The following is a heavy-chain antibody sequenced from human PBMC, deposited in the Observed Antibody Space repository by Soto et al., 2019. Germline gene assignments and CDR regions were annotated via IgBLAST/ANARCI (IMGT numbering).Heavy chain of an antibody. Sequence: QVQLVQSGAEVKKPGSSVKVSCRASGGTFSSYAVSWVRQAPGQGLEWMGVIIPLLNTPKYVEKFQGRVTITADAAATTAYLELSSLPSEDTAVYYCARESSSPNYYYYGMDVWGQGTTVTVSS. CDR3: ARESSSPNYYYYGMDV. D-gene: IGHD6-6*01. CDR2: IIPLLNTP. V-gene: IGHV1-69*01. CDR1: GGTFSSYA. J-gene: IGHJ6*02.